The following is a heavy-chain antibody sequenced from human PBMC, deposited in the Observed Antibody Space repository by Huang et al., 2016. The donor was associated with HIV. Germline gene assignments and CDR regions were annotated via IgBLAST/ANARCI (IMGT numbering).Heavy chain of an antibody. CDR2: VRSKAFGGAS. J-gene: IGHJ6*03. CDR1: GFIFNDFA. V-gene: IGHV3-49*03. CDR3: SPSGDDYFYFYMDV. D-gene: IGHD4-17*01. Sequence: QLVESGGDSVQSGRSLRLSCRGSGFIFNDFAINWFRQSPGKGLAGVGVVRSKAFGGASKSAPSFKDRFTVSRDEAKNVAFLQMDNLQVDDTAIYYCSPSGDDYFYFYMDVWGNGTTVIVS.